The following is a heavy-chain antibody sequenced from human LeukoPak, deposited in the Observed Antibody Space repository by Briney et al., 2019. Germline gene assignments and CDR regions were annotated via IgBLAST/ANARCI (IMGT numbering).Heavy chain of an antibody. V-gene: IGHV3-9*01. D-gene: IGHD6-13*01. CDR3: AKDIPIAAAGLGYYGMDV. J-gene: IGHJ6*02. CDR2: ISWNSGSI. CDR1: GFTFDDYA. Sequence: PGGSLRLSCAASGFTFDDYAMHWVRQAPGKSLEWVSGISWNSGSIGYADSVKGRFTISRDNAKNSLYLQMNSLRAEDTALYYCAKDIPIAAAGLGYYGMDVWGQGTTVTVSS.